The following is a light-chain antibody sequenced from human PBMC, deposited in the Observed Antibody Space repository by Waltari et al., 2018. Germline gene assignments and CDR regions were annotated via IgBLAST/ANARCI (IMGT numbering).Light chain of an antibody. CDR1: QSVSSSY. CDR2: GAS. CDR3: QQYGSSPMYT. J-gene: IGKJ2*01. V-gene: IGKV3-20*01. Sequence: EIVLTQSPGTLSLSPGERATLSCRASQSVSSSYLAWYQQKPGQAPRLLIYGASSSATGIPDRFSGSVSGTDFTLTISRLEPEDFAVYYCQQYGSSPMYTFGQGTKLEIK.